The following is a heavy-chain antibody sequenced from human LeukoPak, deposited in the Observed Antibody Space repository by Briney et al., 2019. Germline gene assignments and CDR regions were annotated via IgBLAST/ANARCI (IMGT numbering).Heavy chain of an antibody. D-gene: IGHD3-3*01. CDR1: GYTLTELS. CDR3: AAERFLEWGDGY. V-gene: IGHV1-24*01. J-gene: IGHJ4*02. CDR2: FDPEDGET. Sequence: ASVKVSCKVSGYTLTELSMHWVRQAPGKGLEWMGGFDPEDGETTYARKFQGRVTMTEDTSTDTAYMELSSLRSEDTAVYYCAAERFLEWGDGYWGQGTLVNVSS.